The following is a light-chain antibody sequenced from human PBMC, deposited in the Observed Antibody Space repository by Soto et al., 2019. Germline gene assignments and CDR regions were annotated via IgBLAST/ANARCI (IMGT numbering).Light chain of an antibody. CDR3: GTWDNSLSAVV. CDR1: SSNIGSNY. J-gene: IGLJ3*02. V-gene: IGLV1-51*01. Sequence: QSVLTQPPSVSAAPGQRVTISCSGSSSNIGSNYVSWYQQLPVTAPKLLVYDNNKRPSEIPDRFSASKSGTSATLGITGRQPGDEADYYCGTWDNSLSAVVFGGGTKLTVL. CDR2: DNN.